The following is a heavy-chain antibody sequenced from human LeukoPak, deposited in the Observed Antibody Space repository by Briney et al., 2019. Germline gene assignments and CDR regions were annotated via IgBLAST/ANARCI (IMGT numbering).Heavy chain of an antibody. Sequence: ASVKVSCKVSGYTLTELSMHWVRQAPGKGLEWMGGFDPEDGETIYAQKFQGRVTMTEDTSTDTAYMELSSLRSEDTAVYYCATTEDVSGWHYDAFDIWGQGTMVTVSS. CDR1: GYTLTELS. J-gene: IGHJ3*02. V-gene: IGHV1-24*01. CDR3: ATTEDVSGWHYDAFDI. CDR2: FDPEDGET. D-gene: IGHD6-19*01.